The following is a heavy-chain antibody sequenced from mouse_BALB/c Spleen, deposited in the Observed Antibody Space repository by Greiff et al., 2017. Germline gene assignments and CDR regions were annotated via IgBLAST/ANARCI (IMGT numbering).Heavy chain of an antibody. D-gene: IGHD2-3*01. V-gene: IGHV14-3*02. CDR3: ARSVYDGYYDYAMDY. CDR2: IDPANGNT. CDR1: GFNIKDTY. Sequence: ELVKPGASVKLSCTASGFNIKDTYMHWVKQRPEQGLEWIGRIDPANGNTKYDPKFQGKATITADTSSNTAYLQLSSLTSEDTAVYYCARSVYDGYYDYAMDYWGQGTSVTVSS. J-gene: IGHJ4*01.